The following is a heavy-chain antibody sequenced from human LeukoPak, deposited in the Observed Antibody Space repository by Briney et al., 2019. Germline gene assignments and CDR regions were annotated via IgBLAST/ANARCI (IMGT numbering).Heavy chain of an antibody. V-gene: IGHV3-49*03. CDR3: TRGGHADY. J-gene: IGHJ4*02. CDR1: GFNFGDFT. CDR2: LKDKAHGGAI. Sequence: GGSLRLSCTASGFNFGDFTMSWFRQAPGKGLEWVGFLKDKAHGGAIEYAASVRGRFTISRDDSKSIAYLQVNSLKTEDTAVYYCTRGGHADYWGQGTLVTVSS.